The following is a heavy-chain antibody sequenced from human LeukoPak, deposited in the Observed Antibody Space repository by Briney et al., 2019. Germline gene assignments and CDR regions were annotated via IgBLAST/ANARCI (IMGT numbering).Heavy chain of an antibody. CDR2: TWYDGSEK. Sequence: GRSLRLSCAASGFNFNDSGMHWVRQAPGKGLEWVAVTWYDGSEKYYADSVKGRLTISRDNSKNTLYLQMNSLRADDTAVYYCARDGYYGSGRPFDYWGQGALVSVSS. V-gene: IGHV3-33*01. D-gene: IGHD3-10*01. CDR3: ARDGYYGSGRPFDY. J-gene: IGHJ4*02. CDR1: GFNFNDSG.